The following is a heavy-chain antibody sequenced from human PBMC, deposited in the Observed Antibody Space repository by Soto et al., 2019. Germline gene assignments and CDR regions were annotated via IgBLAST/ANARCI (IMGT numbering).Heavy chain of an antibody. CDR1: GFTFSSYA. D-gene: IGHD3-10*01. Sequence: GGSLRLSCAASGFTFSSYAMSWVRQAPGKGLEWVSAISGSGGSTYYADSVKGRFTISRDNSKNTLYLQMNSLRAEDTAVYYCAKARGSGSYYNVGIVATISDYWGQGTLVTVSS. V-gene: IGHV3-23*01. J-gene: IGHJ4*02. CDR2: ISGSGGST. CDR3: AKARGSGSYYNVGIVATISDY.